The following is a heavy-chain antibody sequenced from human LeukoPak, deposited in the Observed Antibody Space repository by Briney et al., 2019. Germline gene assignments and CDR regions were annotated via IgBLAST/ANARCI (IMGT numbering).Heavy chain of an antibody. CDR3: ARAHIYCSSTSCPKRRYYYYGMDV. V-gene: IGHV3-74*01. Sequence: PGGSLRLSCAASGFTFSSYWMHWVRQAPGKWLVWVSRINSDGSSTSYADSVKGRFTISRDNAKNTLYLQMNSLRAEDTAVYYCARAHIYCSSTSCPKRRYYYYGMDVWGQGTTVTVSS. D-gene: IGHD2-2*01. CDR2: INSDGSST. J-gene: IGHJ6*02. CDR1: GFTFSSYW.